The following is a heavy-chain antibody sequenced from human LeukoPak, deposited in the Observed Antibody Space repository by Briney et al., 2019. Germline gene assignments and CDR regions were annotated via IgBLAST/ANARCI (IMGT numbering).Heavy chain of an antibody. V-gene: IGHV3-30*02. Sequence: GGSLRLSCAASGFTFFSYGMHWVRQAPGKGLEWVTFIRYDGSNKYYADPVKGRFIISRDNSKNTLYLQMNSLRAEDTAVYYCAKDTVKVTTIRRVPHYMDVWGKGTTVTISS. CDR3: AKDTVKVTTIRRVPHYMDV. CDR2: IRYDGSNK. D-gene: IGHD5-12*01. J-gene: IGHJ6*03. CDR1: GFTFFSYG.